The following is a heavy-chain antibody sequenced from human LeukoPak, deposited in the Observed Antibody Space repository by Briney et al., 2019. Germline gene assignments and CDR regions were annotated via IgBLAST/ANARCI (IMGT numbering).Heavy chain of an antibody. CDR2: ISSSSSTI. J-gene: IGHJ3*02. Sequence: GRSLRLSCAASGFTFSSYSMNWVRQAPGKGLEWVSYISSSSSTIYYADSVKGRFTISRDNAKNSLYLQMNSLRAEDTAVYYCAREIRAVRGTAFDIWGQGTMVTVSS. V-gene: IGHV3-48*01. CDR3: AREIRAVRGTAFDI. CDR1: GFTFSSYS. D-gene: IGHD6-6*01.